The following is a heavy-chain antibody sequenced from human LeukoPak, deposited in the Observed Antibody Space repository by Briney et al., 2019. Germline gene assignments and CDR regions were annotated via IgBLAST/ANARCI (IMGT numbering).Heavy chain of an antibody. J-gene: IGHJ1*01. D-gene: IGHD2-8*01. V-gene: IGHV4-39*07. Sequence: SETLSLTCAVSGGSVSSSKYLWGWIRQPPGKELEWIGSISYSGNIDYNPSLKSRVTLSVDTSKNQFSLKLTSVTAADSAVYYCAGLGVMVLVYQSESWGQGTPVTVSS. CDR1: GGSVSSSKYL. CDR3: AGLGVMVLVYQSES. CDR2: ISYSGNI.